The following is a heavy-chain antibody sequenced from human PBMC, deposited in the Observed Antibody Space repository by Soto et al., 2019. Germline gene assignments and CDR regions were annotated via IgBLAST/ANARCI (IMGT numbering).Heavy chain of an antibody. Sequence: EVQLVESGGGLVKPGGSLRLSCAASRFTFSSYNMNWVRQAPGKGLEWVSSISSSSTYIFYADSVKGRFTISRDNAKNSLYLQLNSLRAEDTAIYYCAKGEHTATWSSFFDNWGQGTLVTVSS. CDR2: ISSSSTYI. J-gene: IGHJ4*02. CDR3: AKGEHTATWSSFFDN. D-gene: IGHD1-26*01. CDR1: RFTFSSYN. V-gene: IGHV3-21*01.